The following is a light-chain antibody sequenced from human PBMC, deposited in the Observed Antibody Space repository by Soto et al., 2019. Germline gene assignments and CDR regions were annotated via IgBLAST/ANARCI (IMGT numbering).Light chain of an antibody. J-gene: IGKJ2*01. V-gene: IGKV3-15*01. CDR3: PQYKNWPRGN. CDR2: DAS. CDR1: QSISSN. Sequence: EIVMTQSPATLSVSPGERATLSCRASQSISSNLAWYQQKPGQAPRLLIFDASTRATGIPARFSGSRSGTEFTLTISRLQSEDFAVYYLPQYKNWPRGNFGPGTKLEIK.